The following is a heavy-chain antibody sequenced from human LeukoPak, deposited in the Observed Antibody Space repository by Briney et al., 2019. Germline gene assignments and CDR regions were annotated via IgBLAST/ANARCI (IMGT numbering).Heavy chain of an antibody. CDR2: IYYSGST. D-gene: IGHD3-9*01. Sequence: SETLSLTCTVSGGSISSYYWSWIRQPPGKGLEWIGYIYYSGSTNYNPSLKSRVTISVDTSKNQFSLKLSSVTAADTAVYYCARSGYDILTGYYSPVFDYWGQGTLVTVSS. CDR1: GGSISSYY. J-gene: IGHJ4*02. V-gene: IGHV4-59*01. CDR3: ARSGYDILTGYYSPVFDY.